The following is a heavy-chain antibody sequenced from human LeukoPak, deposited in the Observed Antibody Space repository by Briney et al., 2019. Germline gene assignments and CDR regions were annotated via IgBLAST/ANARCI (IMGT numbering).Heavy chain of an antibody. Sequence: PGGSLRLSCAASGFTFSSYSMNWVRQAPGKGLEWVSYISSSSSTIYYADSVKGRFTISRDNAKNSLYLQMNSLRAEDTAVYYCARGLRDWNYVLNWFDPWGQGTLVTVSS. D-gene: IGHD1-7*01. CDR1: GFTFSSYS. V-gene: IGHV3-48*01. CDR2: ISSSSSTI. CDR3: ARGLRDWNYVLNWFDP. J-gene: IGHJ5*02.